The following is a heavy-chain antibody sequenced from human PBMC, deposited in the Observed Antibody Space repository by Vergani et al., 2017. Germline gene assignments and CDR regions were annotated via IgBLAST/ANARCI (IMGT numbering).Heavy chain of an antibody. D-gene: IGHD4-17*01. CDR2: IIPIFGTA. J-gene: IGHJ3*02. Sequence: QVQLVQSGAEVKKPGSSLKVSCKASGGTFSSYAISWVRQAPGQGLEWMGGIIPIFGTAKYAQKFQGRVTITADESTSTAYMELSSLRSEDTAVYYCARDRELGYGDPDAFDIWGQGTMVTVSS. V-gene: IGHV1-69*12. CDR1: GGTFSSYA. CDR3: ARDRELGYGDPDAFDI.